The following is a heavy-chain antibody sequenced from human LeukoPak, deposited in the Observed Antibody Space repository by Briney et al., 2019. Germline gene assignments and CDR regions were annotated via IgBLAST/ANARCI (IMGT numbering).Heavy chain of an antibody. Sequence: AGGSLRLSCAASGFTFSNYWMHWVRQAPGKGLVWVSRINSDGSSTTSYAESVKGRFTISRDNSKNTLYLQMNSLRTEDTAVYYCANSKVPREYCSATSCYAGFGAFDIWGQGTMVTVSS. CDR2: INSDGSSTT. D-gene: IGHD2-2*01. V-gene: IGHV3-74*01. CDR3: ANSKVPREYCSATSCYAGFGAFDI. J-gene: IGHJ3*02. CDR1: GFTFSNYW.